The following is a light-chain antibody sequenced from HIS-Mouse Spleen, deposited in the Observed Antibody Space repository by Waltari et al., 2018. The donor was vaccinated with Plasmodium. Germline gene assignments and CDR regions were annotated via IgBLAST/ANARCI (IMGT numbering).Light chain of an antibody. CDR1: ALPKKY. J-gene: IGLJ3*02. Sequence: SYELTQPPSVSVSPGQTARITCSGDALPKKYAYWYQQKSGQAHVLVIYEDRKRPSGIPEGFSGSSSGTMATLTISGAQVEDEADYYCYSTDSSGNHRVFGGGTKLTVL. V-gene: IGLV3-10*01. CDR3: YSTDSSGNHRV. CDR2: EDR.